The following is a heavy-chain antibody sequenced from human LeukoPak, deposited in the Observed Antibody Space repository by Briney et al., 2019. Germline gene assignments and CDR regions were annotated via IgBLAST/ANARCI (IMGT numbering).Heavy chain of an antibody. J-gene: IGHJ6*02. Sequence: PSETLSLTCTVSGGSISSSNWWSWVRQPPGKGLEWIGEIYHSGSTNYNPSLKSRVTISLDKSKNQFSLILSSVTAADTAIYYCARDPRGNYYFYYGMDVWGQGTPVTVSS. CDR3: ARDPRGNYYFYYGMDV. V-gene: IGHV4-4*02. CDR2: IYHSGST. CDR1: GGSISSSNW. D-gene: IGHD3-16*01.